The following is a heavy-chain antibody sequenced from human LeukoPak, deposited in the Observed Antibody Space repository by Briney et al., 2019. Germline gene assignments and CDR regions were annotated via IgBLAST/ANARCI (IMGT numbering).Heavy chain of an antibody. J-gene: IGHJ4*02. V-gene: IGHV4-30-2*01. CDR1: GGSISSGGYY. CDR3: ARHIDPEDPPASHYCSGGSCYSRTAYYFDY. CDR2: IYHSGST. Sequence: PSETLSLTCTVSGGSISSGGYYWSWIRQPPGKGLEWIGYIYHSGSTYYNPSLKSRVTISVDRSKNQFSLKLSSVTAADTAVYYCARHIDPEDPPASHYCSGGSCYSRTAYYFDYWGQGTLVTVSS. D-gene: IGHD2-15*01.